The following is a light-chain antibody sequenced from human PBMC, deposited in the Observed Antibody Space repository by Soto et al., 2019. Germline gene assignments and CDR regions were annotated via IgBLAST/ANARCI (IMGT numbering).Light chain of an antibody. J-gene: IGLJ2*01. CDR1: TSDIGSYNL. CDR2: EGN. Sequence: QSALTQPASVSGSPGQSITISCTGSTSDIGSYNLVSWYQPYPGEAPKLMIYEGNKRPSGVSNRFSGSRSGNTASLTISGLQAEDEAKYYFSSYTSSSALIFGGGTKLTVL. CDR3: SSYTSSSALI. V-gene: IGLV2-14*02.